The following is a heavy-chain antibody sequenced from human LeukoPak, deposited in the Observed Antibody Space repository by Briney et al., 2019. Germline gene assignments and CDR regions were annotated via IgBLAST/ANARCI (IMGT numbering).Heavy chain of an antibody. Sequence: GGSLRLSCAASGFTFSNYAMHWVRQAPGKGLEWVGVVSSVGSNKNYGDSVKGRFTVSRDDSKNTLYLQMNSLRSEDTAVYYCARGRYGWAVIDPWGQGSLVTVSS. CDR3: ARGRYGWAVIDP. V-gene: IGHV3-30*04. J-gene: IGHJ5*02. D-gene: IGHD1-1*01. CDR2: VSSVGSNK. CDR1: GFTFSNYA.